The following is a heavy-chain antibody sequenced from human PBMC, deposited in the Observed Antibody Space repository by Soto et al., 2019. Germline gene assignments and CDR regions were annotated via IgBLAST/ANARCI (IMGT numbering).Heavy chain of an antibody. CDR1: GGTFSSYA. Sequence: SVKVSCKASGGTFSSYAISWVRQAPGQGIEWMGGIIPIFGTANYAQKFQGRVTITADESTSTAYMELSSLRSEDTAVYYCAITGSSHYSNAFDIWGQGTMVTVSS. V-gene: IGHV1-69*13. D-gene: IGHD3-22*01. CDR3: AITGSSHYSNAFDI. CDR2: IIPIFGTA. J-gene: IGHJ3*02.